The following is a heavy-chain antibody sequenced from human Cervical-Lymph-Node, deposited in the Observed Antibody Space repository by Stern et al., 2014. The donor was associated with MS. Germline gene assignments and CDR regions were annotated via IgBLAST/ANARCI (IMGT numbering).Heavy chain of an antibody. V-gene: IGHV3-23*04. CDR3: AKDRELVVVTFDS. CDR1: GFTFSAYA. J-gene: IGHJ4*02. CDR2: IRLSGGST. Sequence: EVQLVESGGGLVQPGGSLRLSCAASGFTFSAYAMSWVRQAPGKGMEWVSAIRLSGGSTFYADSVQGRFTISRDNSKNTLYLQMNSLRAEDTAVYYCAKDRELVVVTFDSWGQGTLVTVSS. D-gene: IGHD2-15*01.